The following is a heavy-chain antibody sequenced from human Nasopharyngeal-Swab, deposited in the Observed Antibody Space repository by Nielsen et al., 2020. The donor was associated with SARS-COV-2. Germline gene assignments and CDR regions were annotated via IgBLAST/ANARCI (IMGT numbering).Heavy chain of an antibody. D-gene: IGHD2-21*01. CDR2: ISGSGDTT. J-gene: IGHJ6*02. CDR3: AKTPYLRGLDV. Sequence: GGSLRLSCAASGFTFSSYAMSWVRQAPGKGLEWVSIISGSGDTTYYADSVNDRFTISRDNSKNTLYLQMNSPRVEDTAVYYCAKTPYLRGLDVWGQGTTVTVSS. CDR1: GFTFSSYA. V-gene: IGHV3-23*01.